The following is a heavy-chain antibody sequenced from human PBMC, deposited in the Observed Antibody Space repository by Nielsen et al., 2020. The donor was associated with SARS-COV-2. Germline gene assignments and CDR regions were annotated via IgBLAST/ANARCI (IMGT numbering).Heavy chain of an antibody. D-gene: IGHD6-6*01. J-gene: IGHJ4*02. CDR1: GFTFDDYA. CDR2: ISWNSGSI. V-gene: IGHV3-9*01. CDR3: AKLEYSSPSGDY. Sequence: GGSLRLSCAASGFTFDDYAMHWVRHAPGKGLEWVSGISWNSGSIGYADSVKGRFTISRDNAKNSLYLQMNSLRAEDTALYYCAKLEYSSPSGDYWGQGTLVTVSS.